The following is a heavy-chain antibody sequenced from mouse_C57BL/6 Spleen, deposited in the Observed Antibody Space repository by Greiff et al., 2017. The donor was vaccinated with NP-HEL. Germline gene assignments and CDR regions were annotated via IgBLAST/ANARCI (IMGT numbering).Heavy chain of an antibody. V-gene: IGHV5-17*01. CDR2: ISSGSSTI. CDR1: GFTFSDYG. J-gene: IGHJ3*01. CDR3: ARGYGNYDFAY. Sequence: EVQLVESGGGLVKPGGSLKLSCAASGFTFSDYGMHWVRQAPEKGLEWVAYISSGSSTIYYADTVKGRFTISRDNAKNTLFLQMTSLRSEDTAMYYCARGYGNYDFAYWGQGTLVTVSA. D-gene: IGHD2-10*02.